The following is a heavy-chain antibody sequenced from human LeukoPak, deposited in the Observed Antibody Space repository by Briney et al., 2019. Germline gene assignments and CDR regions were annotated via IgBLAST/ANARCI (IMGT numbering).Heavy chain of an antibody. V-gene: IGHV3-11*01. J-gene: IGHJ5*02. CDR1: GFTFSDYY. CDR2: ISSSGSTI. D-gene: IGHD2-2*01. Sequence: GGSLRLSCAASGFTFSDYYMSWIRQAPGKGLEWVSYISSSGSTIYYADSVKGRFTISRDNAKNPLYLQMNSMRAEDTAVYYCASYCSSTSCLGGNWFDPWGQGTLVTVSS. CDR3: ASYCSSTSCLGGNWFDP.